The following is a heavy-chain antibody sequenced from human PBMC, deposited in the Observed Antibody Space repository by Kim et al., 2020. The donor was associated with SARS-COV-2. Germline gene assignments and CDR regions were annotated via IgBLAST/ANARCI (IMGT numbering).Heavy chain of an antibody. CDR1: GYSFHTYW. CDR3: AISGPYGSGRKPFDY. J-gene: IGHJ4*02. V-gene: IGHV5-51*01. CDR2: IYPGDSDT. D-gene: IGHD3-10*01. Sequence: GESLKISCKGSGYSFHTYWLAWVRQMPGKGLEWMGIIYPGDSDTRYSPSFQGQVTISADKSISTAYVQWTSLKASDTAMYYCAISGPYGSGRKPFDYWGQGTLVTVSS.